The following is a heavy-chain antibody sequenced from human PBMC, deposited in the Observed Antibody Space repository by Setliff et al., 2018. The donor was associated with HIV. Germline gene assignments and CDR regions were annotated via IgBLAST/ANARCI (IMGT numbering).Heavy chain of an antibody. J-gene: IGHJ5*02. CDR1: GGSINGGGYY. CDR2: SHNTGTT. V-gene: IGHV4-31*01. Sequence: SETLSLTCTVSGGSINGGGYYWTWIRKRPGKGLEWIGYSHNTGTTNQNPSRMSLITISLDTSKNQSSLKLTTVAAADTAVCYCARAPYVSGSFGWFDPWGQGTLVTVSS. CDR3: ARAPYVSGSFGWFDP. D-gene: IGHD3-10*01.